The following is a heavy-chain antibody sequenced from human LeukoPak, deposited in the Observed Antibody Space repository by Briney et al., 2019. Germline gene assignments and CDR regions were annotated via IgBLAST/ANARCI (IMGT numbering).Heavy chain of an antibody. CDR1: GYTFITYY. CDR3: ARGPPGRVYDSSKRGLFDP. V-gene: IGHV1-46*01. CDR2: INPSGGST. J-gene: IGHJ5*02. Sequence: ASVKVSCKASGYTFITYYIHWVRQAPGQGLEWMGIINPSGGSTNYAQKFQGRVTMTRDTSTSTVFMELSSLRSEDTAVYFRARGPPGRVYDSSKRGLFDPWGQGTLVTVSS. D-gene: IGHD3-22*01.